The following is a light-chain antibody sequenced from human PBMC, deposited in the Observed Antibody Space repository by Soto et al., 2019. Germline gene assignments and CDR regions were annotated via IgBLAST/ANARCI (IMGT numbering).Light chain of an antibody. CDR1: QSISSY. CDR2: AAS. Sequence: DIQMTQSPSSLSASVGDRVTITCRASQSISSYLNWYQQKPGKAPKLLIYAASSLQSGVPSRFSGSGSGTDFTLTISSLQPEDFATYYCKQSYSTQLTFGGGTKVEIK. V-gene: IGKV1-39*01. CDR3: KQSYSTQLT. J-gene: IGKJ4*01.